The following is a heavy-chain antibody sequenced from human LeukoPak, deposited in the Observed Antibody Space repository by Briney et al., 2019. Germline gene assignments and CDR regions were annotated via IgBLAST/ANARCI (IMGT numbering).Heavy chain of an antibody. J-gene: IGHJ4*02. D-gene: IGHD6-19*01. Sequence: ASVKVSCKASGYTFTSYEINWVRQATGQGLEWMGWMNPNSGNTGYAQKFQGRVTMTRNTSISTAYMELSSLRSEDTAVYYCAKGSGWYPHFDYWGQGTLVTVSS. CDR3: AKGSGWYPHFDY. V-gene: IGHV1-8*01. CDR2: MNPNSGNT. CDR1: GYTFTSYE.